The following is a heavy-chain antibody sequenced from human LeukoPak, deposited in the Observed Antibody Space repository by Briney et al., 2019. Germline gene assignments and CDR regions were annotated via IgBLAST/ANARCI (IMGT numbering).Heavy chain of an antibody. CDR1: GFTFSSYG. Sequence: GGSLRLSCAASGFTFSSYGMHWVRQAPGKGLEWVAVISYDGSNKYYADSVKGRFTISRDNSKNTLYLQMNSLGAEDTAVYYCAKNTAGIVVVTAIDYWGQGTLVTVSS. D-gene: IGHD2-21*02. J-gene: IGHJ4*02. V-gene: IGHV3-30*18. CDR3: AKNTAGIVVVTAIDY. CDR2: ISYDGSNK.